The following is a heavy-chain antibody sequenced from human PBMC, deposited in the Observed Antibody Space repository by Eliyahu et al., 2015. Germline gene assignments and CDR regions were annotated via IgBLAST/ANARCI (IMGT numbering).Heavy chain of an antibody. Sequence: AASGFTFSTFAMSWVRQAPGMGLEWVSTISSNTVGTCYADSVKGRFTISRDNSQNTLWLQMNSLRAEDTAVYYCARQIRGGWYFFDYWGQGTLVTVSS. V-gene: IGHV3-23*01. CDR2: ISSNTVGT. J-gene: IGHJ4*02. CDR1: GFTFSTFA. D-gene: IGHD6-19*01. CDR3: ARQIRGGWYFFDY.